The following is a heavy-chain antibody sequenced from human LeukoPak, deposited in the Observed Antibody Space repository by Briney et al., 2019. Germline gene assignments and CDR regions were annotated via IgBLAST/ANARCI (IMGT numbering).Heavy chain of an antibody. CDR1: GFTFSSYW. CDR3: ARDPSMTTVTRYYYYYYMDV. Sequence: GGSLRLSCAASGFTFSSYWMHWVRQAPGKGLVWVSRINSDGSSTSYADSVKGRFTISRDNAKNTLYLQMNSLRAEDTAVYYCARDPSMTTVTRYYYYYYMDVWGKGTTVTVSS. J-gene: IGHJ6*03. V-gene: IGHV3-74*01. CDR2: INSDGSST. D-gene: IGHD4-17*01.